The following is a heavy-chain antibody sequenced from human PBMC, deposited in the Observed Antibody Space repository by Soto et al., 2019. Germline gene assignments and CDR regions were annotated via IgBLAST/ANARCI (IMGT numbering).Heavy chain of an antibody. CDR1: GYTFTTHG. Sequence: QVQLVQSGAEVKKPGASVKVSCKASGYTFTTHGITCVRQVPGQGLEWMGWVRGDNGHTNYAQSLQGRVTMTTDTSTNTDYMELRSLRSDDTAVYYCARDIGYCRSGTCYREWFDPWGQGTLVSVSS. J-gene: IGHJ5*02. CDR2: VRGDNGHT. D-gene: IGHD2-15*01. V-gene: IGHV1-18*01. CDR3: ARDIGYCRSGTCYREWFDP.